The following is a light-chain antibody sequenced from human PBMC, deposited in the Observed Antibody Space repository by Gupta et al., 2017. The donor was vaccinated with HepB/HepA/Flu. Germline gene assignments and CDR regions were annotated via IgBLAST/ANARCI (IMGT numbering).Light chain of an antibody. CDR3: SSYGSSSTV. CDR1: SSDIGSSNL. CDR2: DVS. J-gene: IGLJ2*01. Sequence: QSAPTQPSSVSGSPGPSIHISCSGTSSDIGSSNLVAWYQQHPGNAPKLKIYDVSYRPSGGSNRFSGAKSGNTASRTIAGLQAEDEAAYYCSSYGSSSTVFGGGTHLTVL. V-gene: IGLV2-23*02.